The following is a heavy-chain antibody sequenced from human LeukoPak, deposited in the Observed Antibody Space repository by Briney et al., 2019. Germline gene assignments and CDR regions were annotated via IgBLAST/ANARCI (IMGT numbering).Heavy chain of an antibody. J-gene: IGHJ4*02. CDR3: ARDIAAAGTSFDY. CDR1: GFNVSSNY. D-gene: IGHD6-13*01. Sequence: QPGGSLRLSCAVSGFNVSSNYLNWVRQAPGKGLEWVAVISYDGSNKYYADSVKGRFTIFRDNSKNTLYLQMDSLRAEDTAVYSCARDIAAAGTSFDYWGQGILVTVSS. V-gene: IGHV3-30-3*01. CDR2: ISYDGSNK.